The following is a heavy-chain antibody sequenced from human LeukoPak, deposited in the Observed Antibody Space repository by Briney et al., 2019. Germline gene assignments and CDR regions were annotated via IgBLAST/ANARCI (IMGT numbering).Heavy chain of an antibody. J-gene: IGHJ2*01. V-gene: IGHV3-49*03. CDR2: IRSKAYGGTT. CDR3: TRGRLPQWLVEGGYWYFDL. D-gene: IGHD6-19*01. Sequence: GGSLRLSCTASGFTFGDYGMSWFRQAPGKGLEWVGFIRSKAYGGTTEYAASVNGRFTISRDDSKSIAYLQMNSLKTEDTAVYYCTRGRLPQWLVEGGYWYFDLWGRGTLVTVSS. CDR1: GFTFGDYG.